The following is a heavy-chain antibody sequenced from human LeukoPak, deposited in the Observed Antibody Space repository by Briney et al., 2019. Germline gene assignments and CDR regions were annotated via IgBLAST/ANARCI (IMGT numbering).Heavy chain of an antibody. CDR2: ISAYNGNT. J-gene: IGHJ4*02. Sequence: ASVKVSCKASGYTFTIYGISWVRQAPGQGLEWMGWISAYNGNTNYAQKLQGRVTMTTDTSTSTAYMELRSLRSDDTAVYYCARDELPAGSELPSDYWGQGTLVTVSS. CDR3: ARDELPAGSELPSDY. D-gene: IGHD2-2*01. V-gene: IGHV1-18*01. CDR1: GYTFTIYG.